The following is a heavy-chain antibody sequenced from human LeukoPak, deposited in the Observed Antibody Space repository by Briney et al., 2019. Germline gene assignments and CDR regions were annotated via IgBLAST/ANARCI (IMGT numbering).Heavy chain of an antibody. CDR3: ARVGVGDYVGYWYFDL. CDR1: GFTFSDYY. V-gene: IGHV4-4*07. CDR2: IYTSGST. D-gene: IGHD4-17*01. J-gene: IGHJ2*01. Sequence: LRLSCAASGFTFSDYYMSWIRQPAGKGLEWIGRIYTSGSTNYNPSLKSRVTMSVDTSKNQFSLKLSSVTAADTAVYYCARVGVGDYVGYWYFDLWGRGTLVTVSS.